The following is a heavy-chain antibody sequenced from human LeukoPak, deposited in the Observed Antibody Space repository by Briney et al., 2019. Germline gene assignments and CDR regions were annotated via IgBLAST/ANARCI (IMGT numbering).Heavy chain of an antibody. V-gene: IGHV4-39*01. CDR3: ARGWKSRQLAPLRSYYYYYMDV. CDR1: GGSISSSSYY. CDR2: NYYSGGT. Sequence: PSQTLSLTCTVSGGSISSSSYYWGWIRQPPGKGLEWIGRNYYSGGTYYNPSLMRRVTISVDTSKNQCSLKLNSVTAADTAVYYCARGWKSRQLAPLRSYYYYYMDVWGKGTTVTVPS. D-gene: IGHD6-6*01. J-gene: IGHJ6*03.